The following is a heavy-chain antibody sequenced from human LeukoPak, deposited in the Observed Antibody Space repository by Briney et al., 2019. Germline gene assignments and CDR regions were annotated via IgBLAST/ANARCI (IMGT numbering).Heavy chain of an antibody. D-gene: IGHD7-27*01. CDR2: ISTHDGDT. J-gene: IGHJ4*02. V-gene: IGHV1-18*01. CDR3: ARESIWAYYFDS. CDR1: GYSFPSSG. Sequence: EASVKVSCKASGYSFPSSGISWLRQAPGQGLEWLGWISTHDGDTKYAQNVQGRATMTTDTSTNTAYMELRSLRFDDTAVYYCARESIWAYYFDSWGQGTLVTVSS.